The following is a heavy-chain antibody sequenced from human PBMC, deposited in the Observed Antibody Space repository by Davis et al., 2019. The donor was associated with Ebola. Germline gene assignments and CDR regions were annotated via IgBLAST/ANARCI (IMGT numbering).Heavy chain of an antibody. CDR2: IIPIFGTA. CDR1: GYTFTSYY. J-gene: IGHJ3*02. CDR3: ARRITIFGVTPHDAFDI. D-gene: IGHD3-3*01. Sequence: AASVKVSCKASGYTFTSYYMHWVRQAPGQGLEWMGGIIPIFGTANYAQKFQGRVTITADESTSTAYMELSSLRSEDTAVYYCARRITIFGVTPHDAFDIWGQGTMVTVSS. V-gene: IGHV1-69*13.